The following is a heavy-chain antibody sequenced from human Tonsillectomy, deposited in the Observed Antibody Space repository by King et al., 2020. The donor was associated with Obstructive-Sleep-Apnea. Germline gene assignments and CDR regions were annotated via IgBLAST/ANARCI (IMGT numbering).Heavy chain of an antibody. CDR2: ISSSSSYI. D-gene: IGHD3-3*01. J-gene: IGHJ4*02. CDR1: GFTFSSYS. V-gene: IGHV3-21*01. CDR3: ARAPGFILEWYFDY. Sequence: QLVQSGGGLVKPGGSLRLSCAASGFTFSSYSMNWVRQAPGKGLEWVSSISSSSSYIYYADSVKGRFTISRDNAKNSLYLQMNSLRAEDTAVYYCARAPGFILEWYFDYWGQGTLVTVSS.